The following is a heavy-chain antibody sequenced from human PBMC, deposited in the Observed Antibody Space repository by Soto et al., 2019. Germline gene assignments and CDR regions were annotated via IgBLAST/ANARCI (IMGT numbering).Heavy chain of an antibody. V-gene: IGHV5-10-1*01. CDR2: IDPSDSYT. J-gene: IGHJ6*03. CDR3: ARLGSSSSYMDV. CDR1: GYSVTSYW. D-gene: IGHD6-13*01. Sequence: HGESLKISCKGSGYSVTSYWISWVRQMPGKGLEWMGRIDPSDSYTNYSPSFQGHVTISADKSISTAYLQWSSLKASDTAMYYCARLGSSSSYMDVWGQGTTVTVSS.